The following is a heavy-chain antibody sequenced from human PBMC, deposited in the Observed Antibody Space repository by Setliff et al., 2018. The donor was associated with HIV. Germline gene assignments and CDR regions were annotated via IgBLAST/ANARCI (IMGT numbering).Heavy chain of an antibody. V-gene: IGHV4-39*07. Sequence: SETLSLTCTVSGGSIDSTSYYWGWIRQPPGKGLEWIGSIYYSGSTYYNPSLKSRVTISVDTSKNQFSLKLSSVTAADTAVYYCARDFRIGWAVQDYWYFDLWGRGTLVTVSS. D-gene: IGHD1-26*01. CDR1: GGSIDSTSYY. CDR3: ARDFRIGWAVQDYWYFDL. CDR2: IYYSGST. J-gene: IGHJ2*01.